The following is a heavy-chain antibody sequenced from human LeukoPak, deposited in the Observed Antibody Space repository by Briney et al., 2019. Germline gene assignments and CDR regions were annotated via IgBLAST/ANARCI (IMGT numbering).Heavy chain of an antibody. J-gene: IGHJ4*02. CDR2: ISSNGGST. CDR3: ARERNLEIAVAGTIFNY. CDR1: GFTFSSYA. V-gene: IGHV3-64*01. Sequence: GGSLRLSCPASGFTFSSYAMHWVRQAPGKGLEYVSGISSNGGSTYYANSVKGRFTISRDNSKNTLYLQMKSLRAEDTAVYYCARERNLEIAVAGTIFNYWGQGTLVTVSS. D-gene: IGHD6-19*01.